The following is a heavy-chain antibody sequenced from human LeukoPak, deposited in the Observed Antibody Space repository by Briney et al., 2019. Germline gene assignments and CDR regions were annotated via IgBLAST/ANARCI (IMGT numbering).Heavy chain of an antibody. CDR3: VRVGRLLWFGL. J-gene: IGHJ4*02. CDR1: GFTFSSYE. Sequence: PGGSLRLSCAASGFTFSSYEMNWVRQAPGKGLEWVSYISSSGSTIYYADSVKGRFTISRDNAKNSLNLQMNSLRAEDTAVYYCVRVGRLLWFGLWGQGTLVTVSS. D-gene: IGHD3-10*01. V-gene: IGHV3-48*03. CDR2: ISSSGSTI.